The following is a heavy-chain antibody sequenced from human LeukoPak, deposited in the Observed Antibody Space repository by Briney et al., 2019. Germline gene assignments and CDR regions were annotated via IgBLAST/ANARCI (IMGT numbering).Heavy chain of an antibody. Sequence: GASVKVSCKASGYTFTTYDIHWVRQATGQGLEWMGWMNPNSGNTGYGQKFQGRLTIIRDTSITTSYMELSSLRSEDTAVYYCVRGDLGYSHSGYWGQGTLVTVSS. D-gene: IGHD5-12*01. V-gene: IGHV1-8*03. J-gene: IGHJ4*02. CDR1: GYTFTTYD. CDR3: VRGDLGYSHSGY. CDR2: MNPNSGNT.